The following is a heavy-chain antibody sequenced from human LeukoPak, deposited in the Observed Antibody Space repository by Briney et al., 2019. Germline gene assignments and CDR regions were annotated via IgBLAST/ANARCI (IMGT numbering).Heavy chain of an antibody. CDR2: IYYSGST. CDR1: GGPISSGGYY. V-gene: IGHV4-31*03. Sequence: SETLSLTCTVSGGPISSGGYYWSWIRQHPGKGLEWIGYIYYSGSTYYNPSLKSRVTISVDTSKNQFSLKLSSVTAADTAVYYCARDVVVAAAGTYHGMDVWGQGTTVTVSS. D-gene: IGHD6-13*01. CDR3: ARDVVVAAAGTYHGMDV. J-gene: IGHJ6*02.